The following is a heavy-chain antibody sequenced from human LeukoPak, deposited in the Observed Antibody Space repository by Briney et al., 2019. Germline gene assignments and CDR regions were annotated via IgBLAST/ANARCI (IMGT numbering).Heavy chain of an antibody. CDR2: IYYSGAT. J-gene: IGHJ4*02. CDR3: ARWDSGSYFLDY. D-gene: IGHD1-26*01. Sequence: SETLSLTCTVSGGSASSYYWNWIRQPPGKGLEWIGYIYYSGATNYNPSLKSRVTISVDTSKNQFSLKLSSVTAADTAVYYCARWDSGSYFLDYWGQGTLVTVSS. V-gene: IGHV4-59*02. CDR1: GGSASSYY.